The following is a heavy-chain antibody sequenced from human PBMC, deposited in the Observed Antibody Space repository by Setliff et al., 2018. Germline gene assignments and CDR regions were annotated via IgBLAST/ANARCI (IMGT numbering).Heavy chain of an antibody. J-gene: IGHJ6*02. CDR2: VYSSGSP. Sequence: SETLSLTCAVYGASFSDTYWGWIRQPPGKGLEWIGSVYSSGSPYYNPSLKSRVTISMDTSKNQFSLKLSSVTAADTALYYCARVRSYGSGNYYYYYYDMDVWGQGTTVTVSS. CDR3: ARVRSYGSGNYYYYYYDMDV. V-gene: IGHV4-34*01. D-gene: IGHD3-10*01. CDR1: GASFSDTY.